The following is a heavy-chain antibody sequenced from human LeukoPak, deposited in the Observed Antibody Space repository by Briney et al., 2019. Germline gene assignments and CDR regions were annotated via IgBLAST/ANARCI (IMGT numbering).Heavy chain of an antibody. J-gene: IGHJ4*02. D-gene: IGHD4-17*01. CDR1: GGSISSYY. Sequence: SETLSLTCTVSGGSISSYYWSWIRQPPGKGLEWIGYIYYSGSTNYNPSLKSRVTISVDTSKNQFSLKLSSVTAADTAVYYCARGDGDYALIDYWGQETLVTSSS. V-gene: IGHV4-59*01. CDR2: IYYSGST. CDR3: ARGDGDYALIDY.